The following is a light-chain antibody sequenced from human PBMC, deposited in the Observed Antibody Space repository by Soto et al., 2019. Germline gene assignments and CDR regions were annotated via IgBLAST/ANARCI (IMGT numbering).Light chain of an antibody. CDR2: DAS. Sequence: EIVLTQSPATLSLSPGERATLSCRASQSVSSYLAWYQQKPGQAPRLLIYDASNRATGIPARFSGSRSGTDFTLTISSLEPEDFEVYYCQQRSNWPPWITFGQGTRLEIK. CDR1: QSVSSY. J-gene: IGKJ5*01. CDR3: QQRSNWPPWIT. V-gene: IGKV3-11*01.